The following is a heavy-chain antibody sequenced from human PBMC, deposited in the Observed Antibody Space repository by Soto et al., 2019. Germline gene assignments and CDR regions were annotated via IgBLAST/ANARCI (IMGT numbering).Heavy chain of an antibody. CDR1: GGSISSGGYY. J-gene: IGHJ4*02. CDR2: ISYSGST. V-gene: IGHV4-31*03. CDR3: ARSLRYFDWSAY. Sequence: PSETLSLTCTVSGGSISSGGYYWSWVRQHPGRGLEWIGYISYSGSTYYNPSLKSRVIISVDTSKNQFSLNLSSVTAADTAVYYCARSLRYFDWSAYWGQGTLVTVSS. D-gene: IGHD3-9*01.